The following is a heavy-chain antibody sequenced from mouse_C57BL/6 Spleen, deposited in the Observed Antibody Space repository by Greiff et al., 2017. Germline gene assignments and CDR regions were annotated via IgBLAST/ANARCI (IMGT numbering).Heavy chain of an antibody. J-gene: IGHJ1*03. Sequence: QVQLQQSGPELVKPGASVKISCKASGYAFSSSWMNWVKQRPGKGLEWIGRIYPGDGDTNYNGKFKGKATLTADKSSSTAYMQLSSLTSEDSAVYFCARDWAWYFDAWGTGTTVTVSS. D-gene: IGHD4-1*01. V-gene: IGHV1-82*01. CDR3: ARDWAWYFDA. CDR2: IYPGDGDT. CDR1: GYAFSSSW.